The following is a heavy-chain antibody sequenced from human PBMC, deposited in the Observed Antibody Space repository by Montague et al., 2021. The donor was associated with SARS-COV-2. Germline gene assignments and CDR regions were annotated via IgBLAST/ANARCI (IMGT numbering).Heavy chain of an antibody. CDR2: IYYSGST. D-gene: IGHD3-22*01. CDR3: ARAHWDNYGSSGWRFAP. CDR1: GGSISSYY. Sequence: SETLSLTCTVSGGSISSYYWSWIRQPPGKGLEWIGYIYYSGSTNYNPSLKSRVTISVDTSKNQFSLKLSSVTAADTAVYYCARAHWDNYGSSGWRFAPWGQGTLVTVSS. J-gene: IGHJ5*02. V-gene: IGHV4-59*01.